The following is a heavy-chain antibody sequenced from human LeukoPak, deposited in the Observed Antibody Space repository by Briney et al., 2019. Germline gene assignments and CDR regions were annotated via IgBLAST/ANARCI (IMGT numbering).Heavy chain of an antibody. CDR2: ISSSSSYI. V-gene: IGHV3-21*01. D-gene: IGHD2-15*01. J-gene: IGHJ6*02. CDR1: GFTFSSYG. CDR3: ARVGWWDGMDV. Sequence: GGSLRLSCAASGFTFSSYGINWVRQAPGKGLEWVSSISSSSSYIYYADSAKGRFTISRDNAKNSLYLQINSLRAEDTAVYYCARVGWWDGMDVWGQGTTVTVSS.